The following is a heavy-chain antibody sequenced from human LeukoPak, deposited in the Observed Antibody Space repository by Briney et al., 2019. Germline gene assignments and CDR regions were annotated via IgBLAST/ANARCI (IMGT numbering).Heavy chain of an antibody. CDR2: MNPNSGNT. CDR3: ARGPLRAQWLNY. V-gene: IGHV1-8*01. J-gene: IGHJ4*02. D-gene: IGHD6-19*01. CDR1: GYTFTSYD. Sequence: ASVKVSCKASGYTFTSYDINWVRQATGQGLEWMGWMNPNSGNTGYAQKFQGRVTMTRNTSISTAYMELSSLRSEDTAVYHCARGPLRAQWLNYWGQGTLVTVSS.